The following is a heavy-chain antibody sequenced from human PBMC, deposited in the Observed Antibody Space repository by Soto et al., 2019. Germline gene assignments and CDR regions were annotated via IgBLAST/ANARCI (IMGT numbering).Heavy chain of an antibody. V-gene: IGHV1-69*06. CDR2: IIPIFGTA. CDR3: ARGGYWSSTSCYRNYGMDV. J-gene: IGHJ6*02. D-gene: IGHD2-2*02. CDR1: GGTFSSYA. Sequence: QVQLVQSGAEVKKPGSSVKVSCKASGGTFSSYAISWVRQAPGQGLEWMGGIIPIFGTANYAQKFQGRVTITADKSTSTAYMELSSLRSEDTAVYYCARGGYWSSTSCYRNYGMDVWGQGTTVTVSS.